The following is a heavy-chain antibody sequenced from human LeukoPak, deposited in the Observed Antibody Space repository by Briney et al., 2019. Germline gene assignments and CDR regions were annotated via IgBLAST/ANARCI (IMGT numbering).Heavy chain of an antibody. D-gene: IGHD6-13*01. V-gene: IGHV3-23*01. CDR2: SGRGGET. CDR3: ARAAAGPY. J-gene: IGHJ4*02. CDR1: GFTFKANA. Sequence: GGSLRLSCEGSGFTFKANAMSWVRQAPGKGLEWVSTSGRGGETHYADSVKGRFTISRDNSKNTLYLQMNSLRAEDTAVYYCARAAAGPYWGQGTLVTVSS.